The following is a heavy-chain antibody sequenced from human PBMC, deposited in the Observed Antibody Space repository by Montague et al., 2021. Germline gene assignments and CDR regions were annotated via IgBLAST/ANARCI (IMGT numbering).Heavy chain of an antibody. V-gene: IGHV4-31*03. CDR1: GDSLSSVGYS. J-gene: IGHJ4*02. D-gene: IGHD7-27*01. Sequence: TLSLTCTVSGDSLSSVGYSWTWIRQHPGKALEWIGYMYYSGSTYYNPSLKSRVTISGDTSKNHFSLRLTSVTAADTAVYYCARGRLETGDFDYWGQGILVTVSS. CDR3: ARGRLETGDFDY. CDR2: MYYSGST.